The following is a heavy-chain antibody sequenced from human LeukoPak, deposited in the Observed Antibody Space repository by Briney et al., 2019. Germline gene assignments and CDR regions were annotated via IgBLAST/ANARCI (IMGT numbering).Heavy chain of an antibody. CDR3: ARERTPYYYDSSGYYYRGWFDP. CDR2: INPNSGGT. J-gene: IGHJ5*02. CDR1: GNTFTGYY. D-gene: IGHD3-22*01. Sequence: ASVKVSCKSSGNTFTGYYMHWVRQAPGQGLEWMGRINPNSGGTNYAQKFRGRVTMTRDTSISTAYMELSRLRSDDTAVYYCARERTPYYYDSSGYYYRGWFDPWGQGTLVTVSS. V-gene: IGHV1-2*06.